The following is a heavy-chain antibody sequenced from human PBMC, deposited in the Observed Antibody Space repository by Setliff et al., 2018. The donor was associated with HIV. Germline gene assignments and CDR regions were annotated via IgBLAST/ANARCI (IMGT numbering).Heavy chain of an antibody. CDR1: GGSISSGSHY. Sequence: SETLSLTCTVSGGSISSGSHYWSWIRQPAGKGLEWIGLIYTSGRTNYNPSLKSRVAISVDRSKNQFSLNLSSVTAADTALYYCASLFHDTSAPWLYYFDYWGQGTLVTVSS. J-gene: IGHJ4*02. D-gene: IGHD3-22*01. CDR2: IYTSGRT. V-gene: IGHV4-61*02. CDR3: ASLFHDTSAPWLYYFDY.